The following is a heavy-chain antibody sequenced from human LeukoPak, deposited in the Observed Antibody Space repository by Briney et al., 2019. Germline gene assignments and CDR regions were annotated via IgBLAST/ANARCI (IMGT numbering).Heavy chain of an antibody. Sequence: AGGSLRLSCAASGFTFSSYSMNWVRQAPGKGLEWVSTISGGGGSTYYADSVKGRFTISRDNSKNTLSLQVSSLRAEDTAVYYCAKDRYSYAFEYSDSWGQGTLVTVSS. CDR1: GFTFSSYS. CDR3: AKDRYSYAFEYSDS. J-gene: IGHJ4*02. D-gene: IGHD5-18*01. V-gene: IGHV3-23*01. CDR2: ISGGGGST.